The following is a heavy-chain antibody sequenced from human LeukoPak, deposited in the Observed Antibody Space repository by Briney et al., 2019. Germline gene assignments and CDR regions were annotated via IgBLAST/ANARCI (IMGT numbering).Heavy chain of an antibody. Sequence: SETLSLTCTVSGGSISSSSYYWGWIRQPPGKGLEWIGSTYYSGSTYYNPSLKSRDTISVDTSKNQFSLKLSSVTAADTAVYYCARPPYSSSWYYFDYWGQGTLVTVSS. CDR1: GGSISSSSYY. D-gene: IGHD6-13*01. J-gene: IGHJ4*02. CDR3: ARPPYSSSWYYFDY. V-gene: IGHV4-39*01. CDR2: TYYSGST.